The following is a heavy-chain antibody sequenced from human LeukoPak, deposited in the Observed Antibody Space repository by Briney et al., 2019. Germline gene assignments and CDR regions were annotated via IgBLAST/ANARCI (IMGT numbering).Heavy chain of an antibody. CDR1: GYTFTGYY. Sequence: ASVKVSCKASGYTFTGYYMHWVRQAPGQGLEWMGWINPNSGGTNYAQKFQGRVTMTRDTSISTAYMELSRLRSDDTAVYYCARDNNIAARPFDYWGQGTLVTVSS. D-gene: IGHD6-6*01. CDR3: ARDNNIAARPFDY. V-gene: IGHV1-2*02. CDR2: INPNSGGT. J-gene: IGHJ4*02.